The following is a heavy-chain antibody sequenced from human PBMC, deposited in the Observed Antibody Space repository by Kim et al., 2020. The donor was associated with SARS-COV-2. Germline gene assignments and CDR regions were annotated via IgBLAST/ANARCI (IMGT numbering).Heavy chain of an antibody. CDR2: INAGNGNT. V-gene: IGHV1-3*01. Sequence: ASVKVSCKASGYTFTSYAMHWVRQAPGQRLEWMGWINAGNGNTKYSQKFQGRVTITRDTSASTAYMELSSLRSEDTAVYYCARGVRYYDILTGYYPHYGMDVWGQGTTVTVSS. CDR1: GYTFTSYA. CDR3: ARGVRYYDILTGYYPHYGMDV. J-gene: IGHJ6*02. D-gene: IGHD3-9*01.